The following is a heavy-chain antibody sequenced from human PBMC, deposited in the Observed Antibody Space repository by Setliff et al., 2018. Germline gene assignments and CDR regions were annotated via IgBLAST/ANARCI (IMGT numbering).Heavy chain of an antibody. CDR2: INHGGDT. CDR1: GYSITNGYY. V-gene: IGHV4-38-2*02. D-gene: IGHD6-19*01. Sequence: SETLSLTCVVSGYSITNGYYWGWIRQPPGKGLEWIGSINHGGDTSYNPSLQSRVAISVDTSKNQFSLKLNSVTGADTALYFCAREVAGTYHYFDPWGQGTRVTVSS. J-gene: IGHJ5*02. CDR3: AREVAGTYHYFDP.